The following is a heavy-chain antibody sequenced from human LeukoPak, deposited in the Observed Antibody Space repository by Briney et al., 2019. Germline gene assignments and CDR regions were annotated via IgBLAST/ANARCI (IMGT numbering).Heavy chain of an antibody. D-gene: IGHD5-12*01. CDR3: AGSGYDWGDYGDREFDY. Sequence: PSETLSLTCTVSDDSIRSHYWSWIRQPPGKGLEWIGYIYYSGSTNYNPSLKSRVTISIDTSKNQFSLKLRSVTAADTAVYYCAGSGYDWGDYGDREFDYWGQGTLVTVSS. V-gene: IGHV4-59*08. CDR2: IYYSGST. J-gene: IGHJ4*02. CDR1: DDSIRSHY.